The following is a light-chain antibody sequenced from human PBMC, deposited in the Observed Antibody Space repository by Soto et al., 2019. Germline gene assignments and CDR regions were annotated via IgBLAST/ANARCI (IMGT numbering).Light chain of an antibody. Sequence: QSALTQPASVSGSPGQSITISCTGTSSDVGDYNYVSWYQQHPGKAPKLMIYEVSNRPSGVSNRFSGSKSGNTATLTVSGVQSEDEADYYCSSYKSSNTWVFGGGTMLTVL. CDR1: SSDVGDYNY. CDR3: SSYKSSNTWV. V-gene: IGLV2-14*01. CDR2: EVS. J-gene: IGLJ3*02.